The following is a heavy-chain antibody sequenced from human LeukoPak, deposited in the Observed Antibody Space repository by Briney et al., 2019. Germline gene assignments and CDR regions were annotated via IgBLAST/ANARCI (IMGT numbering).Heavy chain of an antibody. Sequence: SETLSLTCTVSGGSISSSSYYWGWIRQPPGKGLEWIGSIYYSGSTYYNPSLKSRVTISVDTSKNQFSLKLSSVTAADTAAYYCARDPRLNYDILTGPRTKFDPWGQGTLVTVSS. V-gene: IGHV4-39*07. D-gene: IGHD3-9*01. CDR3: ARDPRLNYDILTGPRTKFDP. J-gene: IGHJ5*02. CDR1: GGSISSSSYY. CDR2: IYYSGST.